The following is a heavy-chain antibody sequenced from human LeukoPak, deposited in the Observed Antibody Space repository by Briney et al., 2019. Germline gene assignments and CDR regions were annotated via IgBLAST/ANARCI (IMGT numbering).Heavy chain of an antibody. J-gene: IGHJ4*02. Sequence: GRSLRLSCAASGFTFSSYGTHWVRQAPGKGLEWVAGIWYDGSNKYYADSVKGRFTIYRDNSKNTLYLQMNSLRAEDTAVYYCAKIPTNSSGWGYWGQGTLVTVS. CDR1: GFTFSSYG. V-gene: IGHV3-33*06. CDR3: AKIPTNSSGWGY. CDR2: IWYDGSNK. D-gene: IGHD6-19*01.